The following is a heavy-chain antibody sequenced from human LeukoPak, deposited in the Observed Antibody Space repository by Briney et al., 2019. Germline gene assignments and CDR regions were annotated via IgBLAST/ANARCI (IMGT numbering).Heavy chain of an antibody. Sequence: RASVKGSCKTSGYTFTDYYLHWVRQAPGQGLEWMGWINPNSGGTSSAQKFQGRFTMTRDTSLTTVYMEVAWLTSEDTAIYYCARADRLDGAPYLIGPWGQGTLVTVSS. CDR3: ARADRLDGAPYLIGP. D-gene: IGHD2-21*01. J-gene: IGHJ5*02. CDR1: GYTFTDYY. V-gene: IGHV1-2*02. CDR2: INPNSGGT.